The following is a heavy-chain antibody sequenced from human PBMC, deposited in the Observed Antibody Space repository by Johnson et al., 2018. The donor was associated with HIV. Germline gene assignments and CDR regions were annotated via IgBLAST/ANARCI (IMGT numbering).Heavy chain of an antibody. D-gene: IGHD4-17*01. V-gene: IGHV3-23*04. CDR3: ARRFPGGYGDYGAFDI. J-gene: IGHJ3*02. Sequence: VQLVESGGGVVQPGRSLRLSCAASRFTFSSYGMHWVRQAPGKGLEWVSAISGSGGSTYYADSVKGRFTISRDNSKNTISLQMNSLSAEDTAVYYCARRFPGGYGDYGAFDIWGQGTMVTVSS. CDR2: ISGSGGST. CDR1: RFTFSSYG.